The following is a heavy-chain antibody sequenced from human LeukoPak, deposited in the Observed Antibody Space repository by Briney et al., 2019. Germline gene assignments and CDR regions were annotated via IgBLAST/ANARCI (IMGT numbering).Heavy chain of an antibody. J-gene: IGHJ4*02. CDR3: ARGPNSNWSGLDF. CDR2: ISPTGSTT. CDR1: GFSFSGHW. V-gene: IGHV3-74*01. Sequence: GGSLRLSCLASGFSFSGHWMHWARQLPGKGLVWVSRISPTGSTTSYADSVKGRFTVSRDNAKNTLYLQVNNLRAEDTAVYYCARGPNSNWSGLDFWGQGMLVTASS. D-gene: IGHD6-6*01.